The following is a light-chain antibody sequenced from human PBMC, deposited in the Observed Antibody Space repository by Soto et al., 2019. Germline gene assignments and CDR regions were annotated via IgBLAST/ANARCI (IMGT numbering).Light chain of an antibody. CDR2: GAF. CDR3: QQYGSSPPYT. J-gene: IGKJ2*01. CDR1: QSVSSSY. V-gene: IGKV3-20*01. Sequence: EIVLTQSPGTLSLSPGERATLSCRASQSVSSSYLAWYQQKPGQAPRLLIYGAFSRATGIPDRFSGSGSGTDFPLTISRLEAEDFAVYYCQQYGSSPPYTFGQGTKLEIK.